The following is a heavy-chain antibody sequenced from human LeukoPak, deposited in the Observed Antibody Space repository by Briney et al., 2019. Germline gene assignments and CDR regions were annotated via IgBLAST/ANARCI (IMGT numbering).Heavy chain of an antibody. CDR3: ARDYGDCSSTSCYPPGGQNWFDP. Sequence: SETLSLTYTASGGSISSYYWSWIRQPAGKGLEWIGRIYTSGSTNYNPSLKSRVTMSVDTSKNQFSLKLSSVTAADTAVYYCARDYGDCSSTSCYPPGGQNWFDPWGQGTLVTVSS. D-gene: IGHD2-2*01. V-gene: IGHV4-4*07. CDR2: IYTSGST. J-gene: IGHJ5*02. CDR1: GGSISSYY.